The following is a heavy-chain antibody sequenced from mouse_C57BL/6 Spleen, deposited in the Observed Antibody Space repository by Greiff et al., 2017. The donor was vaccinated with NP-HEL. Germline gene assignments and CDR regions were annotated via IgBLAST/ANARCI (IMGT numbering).Heavy chain of an antibody. CDR1: GFSFNTYA. CDR3: VRQGSSGYYFDY. D-gene: IGHD3-2*02. V-gene: IGHV10-1*01. Sequence: VQLKESGGGLVQPKGSLKLSCAASGFSFNTYAMNWVRQAPGKGLEWVARIRSKSNNYATYYADSVKDRFTISRDDSESMLYLQMNNLKTEDTAMYYCVRQGSSGYYFDYWGQGTTLTVSS. CDR2: IRSKSNNYAT. J-gene: IGHJ2*01.